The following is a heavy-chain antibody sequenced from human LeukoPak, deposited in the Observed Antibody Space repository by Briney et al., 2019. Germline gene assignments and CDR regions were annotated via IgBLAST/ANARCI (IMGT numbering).Heavy chain of an antibody. CDR3: AINPDSSGGGSDWYFDL. Sequence: ASVKVSCKASGYTFTGYYMHWVRQAPGQGLEWMGWMNPNSGGTNYAQNFQGRVTMTRDTSSNTAYMELSRLRSDDTAVYYCAINPDSSGGGSDWYFDLWGRGTLVTVSS. J-gene: IGHJ2*01. CDR1: GYTFTGYY. CDR2: MNPNSGGT. V-gene: IGHV1-2*02. D-gene: IGHD3-22*01.